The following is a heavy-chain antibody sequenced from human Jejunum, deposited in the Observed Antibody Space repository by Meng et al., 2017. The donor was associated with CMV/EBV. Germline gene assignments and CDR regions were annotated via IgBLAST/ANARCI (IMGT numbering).Heavy chain of an antibody. CDR1: GFPFHNCA. Sequence: CGASGFPFHNCALLWVRQAPGKGLEWVSTVSGTGATTYYAASVRSRFTISRDNSRSTLFLQMNSLRADDTAVYFCATQGYNNDLDAWGQGALVTVSS. J-gene: IGHJ5*02. D-gene: IGHD5-24*01. V-gene: IGHV3-23*01. CDR3: ATQGYNNDLDA. CDR2: VSGTGATT.